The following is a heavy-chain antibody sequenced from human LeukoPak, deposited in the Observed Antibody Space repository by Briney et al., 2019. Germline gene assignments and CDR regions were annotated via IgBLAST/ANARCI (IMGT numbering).Heavy chain of an antibody. D-gene: IGHD1-26*01. CDR3: AREWEPGWFDP. CDR1: GGTFSSYA. CDR2: IIPIFGTA. V-gene: IGHV1-69*05. J-gene: IGHJ5*02. Sequence: GASVKVSCKASGGTFSSYAISWVRQAPGQGLEWMGGIIPIFGTANYAQKLQGRVTMTTDTSTSTAYMELRSLRSDDTAVYYCAREWEPGWFDPWGQGTLVTVSS.